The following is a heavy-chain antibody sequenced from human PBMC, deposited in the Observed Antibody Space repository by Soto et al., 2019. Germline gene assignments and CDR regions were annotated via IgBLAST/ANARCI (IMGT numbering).Heavy chain of an antibody. Sequence: PSETLSLTCTVSGGSISSSSYYWGWIRQPPGKGLEWIGSIYYSGSTYYNPSLKSRVTISVDTSKNQFSLKLSSVTAADTAVYYCASQRGISMVRGGNTHWAQGTRDIVSS. D-gene: IGHD3-10*01. J-gene: IGHJ4*02. V-gene: IGHV4-39*01. CDR1: GGSISSSSYY. CDR3: ASQRGISMVRGGNTH. CDR2: IYYSGST.